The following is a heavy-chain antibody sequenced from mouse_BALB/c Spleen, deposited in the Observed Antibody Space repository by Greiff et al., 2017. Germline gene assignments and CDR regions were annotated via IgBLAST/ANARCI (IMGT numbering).Heavy chain of an antibody. CDR3: AKGDYYYGSEDYYAMDY. D-gene: IGHD1-1*01. Sequence: EVKLQESGGGLVQPGGSLKLSCAASGFDFSRYWMSWVRQAPGKGLEWIGEINPDSSTINYTPSLKDKFIISRDNAKNTLYLQMSKVRSEDTALYYCAKGDYYYGSEDYYAMDYWGQGTSVTVSS. V-gene: IGHV4-1*02. CDR1: GFDFSRYW. J-gene: IGHJ4*01. CDR2: INPDSSTI.